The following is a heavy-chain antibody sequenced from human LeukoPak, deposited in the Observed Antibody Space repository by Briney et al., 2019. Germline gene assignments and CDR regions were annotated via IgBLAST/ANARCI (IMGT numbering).Heavy chain of an antibody. J-gene: IGHJ4*02. V-gene: IGHV3-66*01. D-gene: IGHD1-1*01. CDR1: GFTVSNNY. Sequence: GGSLRLSCAASGFTVSNNYMNWVRQAPGKGLEWVSVIYSGGTTYYADSVKGRFTISRDNSNNTLFLQMNSLRAEDTAVYYCAKVRTGHYFDYWGQGTLVTVSS. CDR2: IYSGGTT. CDR3: AKVRTGHYFDY.